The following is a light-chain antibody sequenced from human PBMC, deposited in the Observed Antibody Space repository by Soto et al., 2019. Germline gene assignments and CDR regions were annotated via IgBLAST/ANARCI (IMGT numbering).Light chain of an antibody. J-gene: IGLJ2*01. Sequence: QSALTQPASVSGSPGQSITISCTGTNSDVGGYDYVSWYQQHPDKAPKFMIYEVTNRPSGVSHRFSGSKSGNTASLTISGLQAEDEADYYCSSYAGSNNLVFGGGTKVTVL. CDR1: NSDVGGYDY. V-gene: IGLV2-14*01. CDR2: EVT. CDR3: SSYAGSNNLV.